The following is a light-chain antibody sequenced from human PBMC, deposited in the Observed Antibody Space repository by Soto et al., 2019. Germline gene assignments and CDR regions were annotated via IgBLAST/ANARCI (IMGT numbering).Light chain of an antibody. CDR3: SSYTTSSTLVV. CDR1: SSDVGAYNY. J-gene: IGLJ2*01. Sequence: QSALTQPASVSGSPGQSITFSCTGASSDVGAYNYVSWYQKYPGKAPKLMIYDVNYRPSGVSNRFSGSKSGNTASLTISGLQAEDEADYYCSSYTTSSTLVVVGGGTKLTVL. V-gene: IGLV2-14*03. CDR2: DVN.